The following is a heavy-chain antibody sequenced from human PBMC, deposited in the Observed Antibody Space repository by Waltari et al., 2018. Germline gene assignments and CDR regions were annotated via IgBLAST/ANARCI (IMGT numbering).Heavy chain of an antibody. V-gene: IGHV3-30-3*01. CDR2: ISYDGSNK. Sequence: QVQLVESGGGVVQPGRSLRLSCAASGFTFSSYAMHWVRQAPGKGLEWVAVISYDGSNKYYADSVKGRFTISRDNSKNTLYLQMNSLRAEDTAVYYCAKDQLADSSDPSGYWGQGTLVTVSS. D-gene: IGHD6-19*01. CDR3: AKDQLADSSDPSGY. CDR1: GFTFSSYA. J-gene: IGHJ4*02.